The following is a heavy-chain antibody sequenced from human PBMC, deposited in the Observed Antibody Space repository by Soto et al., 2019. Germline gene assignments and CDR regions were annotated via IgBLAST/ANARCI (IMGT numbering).Heavy chain of an antibody. CDR1: GFIFSDYY. J-gene: IGHJ4*02. Sequence: QVQLVESGGALVKPGGSLRLSCAASGFIFSDYYMTWIRQAPGKGPEWISYISGGGDVTAYAHSVKGRFTISRDNTKISLYLQMNSLTVEDMAVYYCSRDPRLVDYWGQGTLVTVAS. CDR3: SRDPRLVDY. CDR2: ISGGGDVT. D-gene: IGHD1-26*01. V-gene: IGHV3-11*01.